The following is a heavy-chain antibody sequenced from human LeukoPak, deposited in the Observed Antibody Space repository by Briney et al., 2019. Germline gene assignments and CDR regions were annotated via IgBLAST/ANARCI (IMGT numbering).Heavy chain of an antibody. J-gene: IGHJ6*03. CDR2: IYYSGST. V-gene: IGHV4-59*01. Sequence: SETLSLTCTVSGGSISSYYWSWIRQPPGKGLEWIGYIYYSGSTNYNPSLKSRVTISVDTSKNQFSLKLSSVTAADTAVYYCAKTYVDTAMENYYYYMDVWGKGTTVTVSS. CDR3: AKTYVDTAMENYYYYMDV. CDR1: GGSISSYY. D-gene: IGHD5-18*01.